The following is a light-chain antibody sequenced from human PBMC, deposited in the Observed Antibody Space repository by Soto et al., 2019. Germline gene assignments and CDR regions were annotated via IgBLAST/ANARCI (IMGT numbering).Light chain of an antibody. CDR2: GAS. CDR3: QPYNNWPRT. V-gene: IGKV3-15*01. Sequence: EIVMTQSPATLSVSPGEKATLSCRASQCVSSNLAWYQQKPGQAPRLLIYGASTRATGIPARFSGSGSGTEFTLTISSLQSEDFAVYYCQPYNNWPRTFGQGTKVEIK. CDR1: QCVSSN. J-gene: IGKJ1*01.